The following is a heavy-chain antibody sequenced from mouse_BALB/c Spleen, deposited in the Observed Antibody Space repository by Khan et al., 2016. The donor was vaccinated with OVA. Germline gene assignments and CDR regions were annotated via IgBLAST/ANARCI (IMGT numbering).Heavy chain of an antibody. D-gene: IGHD1-1*01. V-gene: IGHV5-17*02. CDR1: GFTFSTYG. CDR2: ISGDSSTI. Sequence: EVKLMESGGGLVQPGGSRKLSCAASGFTFSTYGMHWVRQAPEKGLEWVAYISGDSSTIYYADTVKGRFTISRDNPKNTLFLQMTSLMSEDTARDYCATSYFYGYYFDYWGPGTTLTVS. J-gene: IGHJ2*01. CDR3: ATSYFYGYYFDY.